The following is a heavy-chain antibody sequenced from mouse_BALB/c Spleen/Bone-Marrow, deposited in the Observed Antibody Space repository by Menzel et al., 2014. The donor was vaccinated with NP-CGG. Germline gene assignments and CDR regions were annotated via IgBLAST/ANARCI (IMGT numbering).Heavy chain of an antibody. Sequence: EVKLVESGGGLVKPGGSLKLSCAASGFTFSSYAMSWVRQTPEKRLEWVASISSGGSTYYPDSVKGRFTISRDNARNILYLRMSSLRSEDTAMYYCAREGGTTAHYYAMDYWGQGTSVTVSS. CDR1: GFTFSSYA. J-gene: IGHJ4*01. CDR3: AREGGTTAHYYAMDY. D-gene: IGHD1-2*01. V-gene: IGHV5-6-5*01. CDR2: ISSGGST.